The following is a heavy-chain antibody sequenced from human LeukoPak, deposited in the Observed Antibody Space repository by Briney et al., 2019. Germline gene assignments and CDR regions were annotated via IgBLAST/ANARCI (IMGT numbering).Heavy chain of an antibody. D-gene: IGHD6-19*01. V-gene: IGHV1-3*04. CDR2: IDTANGNT. CDR1: GYTFTTFA. CDR3: AKPTSSGWSSFDY. J-gene: IGHJ4*02. Sequence: ASVKVSCKASGYTFTTFAIHWVRQAPGQRLEWMGWIDTANGNTKYSQRFQGRIALTTDTSARTVYMELSSLRFEDTAVYYCAKPTSSGWSSFDYWGQGTPVTVSS.